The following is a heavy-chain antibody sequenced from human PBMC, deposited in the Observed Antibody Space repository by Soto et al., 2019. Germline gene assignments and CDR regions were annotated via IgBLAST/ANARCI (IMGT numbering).Heavy chain of an antibody. CDR3: AENEPQLLLFRTS. V-gene: IGHV1-18*01. J-gene: IGHJ5*02. CDR2: ISAYNGDT. Sequence: GASVKVSCKASGYTFTNYGISWLRQAPGQGLEWMGWISAYNGDTKYAQKFQGRVTMTTDTSTSTAYMELRSLTSDDTAVYYWAENEPQLLLFRTSWGQGPRVPVSP. D-gene: IGHD6-6*01. CDR1: GYTFTNYG.